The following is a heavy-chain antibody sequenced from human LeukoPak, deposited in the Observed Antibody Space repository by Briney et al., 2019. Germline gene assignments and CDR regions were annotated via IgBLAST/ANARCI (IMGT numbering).Heavy chain of an antibody. J-gene: IGHJ3*02. Sequence: GGSLRLSCAASGFTFSDYYMSWIRQAPGKGLEWVSYISSSGSTIYYADSVKGRFTISRDNAKNSLYLQMNSLRAEDTAVYYCARDGLQYLDDAFGIWGQGTMVTVSS. D-gene: IGHD4-11*01. CDR3: ARDGLQYLDDAFGI. V-gene: IGHV3-11*04. CDR2: ISSSGSTI. CDR1: GFTFSDYY.